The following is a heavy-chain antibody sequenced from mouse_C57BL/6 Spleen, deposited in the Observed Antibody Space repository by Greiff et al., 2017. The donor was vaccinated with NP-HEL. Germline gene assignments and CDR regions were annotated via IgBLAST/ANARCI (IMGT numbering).Heavy chain of an antibody. CDR3: ALAGRYYGSSLDY. CDR2: IDPANGNT. D-gene: IGHD1-1*01. CDR1: GFNIKNTY. Sequence: EVQLQQSVAELVRPGASVKLSCTASGFNIKNTYMHWVKQRPEQGLEWIGRIDPANGNTKSAPKYQGKATITADPSSNTAYLQLTSLTSEDTAIYYGALAGRYYGSSLDYWGQGTTLTVSS. J-gene: IGHJ2*01. V-gene: IGHV14-3*01.